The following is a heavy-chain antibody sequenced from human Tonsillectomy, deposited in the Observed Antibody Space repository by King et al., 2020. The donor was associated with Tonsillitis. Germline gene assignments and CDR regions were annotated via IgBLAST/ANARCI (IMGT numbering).Heavy chain of an antibody. V-gene: IGHV3-30*04. Sequence: VQLVESGGGVVQPGRSLRISCAASGFTFSGYAMHWVRQAPGKGLEWGGVISYDRSNKYYADSVKGRFTISRDNSKNTLYVQMNSLRAEDTAVYYCARNEDFVVVPADERVHRYYYGMDVWGQGTTVTVSS. J-gene: IGHJ6*02. CDR1: GFTFSGYA. CDR2: ISYDRSNK. CDR3: ARNEDFVVVPADERVHRYYYGMDV. D-gene: IGHD2-2*01.